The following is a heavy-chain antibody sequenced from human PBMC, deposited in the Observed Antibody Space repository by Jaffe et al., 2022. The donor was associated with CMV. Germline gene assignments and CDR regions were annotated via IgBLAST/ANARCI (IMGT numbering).Heavy chain of an antibody. V-gene: IGHV4-59*01. D-gene: IGHD2-15*01. J-gene: IGHJ6*03. Sequence: QVQLQESGPGLVKPSETLSLTCTVSGGSISSYYWSWIRQPPGKGLEWIGYIYYSGSTNYNPSLKSRVTISVDTSKNQFSLKLSSVTAADTAVYYCARVRLGGGPLRWVNKYMDVWGKGTTVTVSS. CDR3: ARVRLGGGPLRWVNKYMDV. CDR2: IYYSGST. CDR1: GGSISSYY.